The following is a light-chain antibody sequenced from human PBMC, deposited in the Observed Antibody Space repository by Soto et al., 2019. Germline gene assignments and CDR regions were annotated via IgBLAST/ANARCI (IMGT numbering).Light chain of an antibody. CDR1: SSDVGTYDL. CDR2: EAT. Sequence: QSALTQPASVSGSPGQSITISCTGTSSDVGTYDLVSWYQHHPGAAPKLMIYEATRRPSGISNRFSGSKSGSTASLTISGLQAEDGADYYCCSFAGSNSWVFGGGTKLTVL. J-gene: IGLJ3*02. CDR3: CSFAGSNSWV. V-gene: IGLV2-23*01.